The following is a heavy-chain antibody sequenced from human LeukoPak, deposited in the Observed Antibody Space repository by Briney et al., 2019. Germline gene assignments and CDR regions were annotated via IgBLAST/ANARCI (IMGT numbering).Heavy chain of an antibody. CDR3: ARLDDRAARIAVGRSSTWSSRRGFDY. J-gene: IGHJ4*02. V-gene: IGHV4-39*01. CDR2: ISYSGTT. Sequence: SETLSLTCTVSGGSISSRPYYWGWVRQPPGKGLEWIGTISYSGTTYYNPSLKSRVTISVDTSKNQFSLKLNSVTAADTAVYYCARLDDRAARIAVGRSSTWSSRRGFDYWGQGTLVTVSS. CDR1: GGSISSRPYY. D-gene: IGHD6-13*01.